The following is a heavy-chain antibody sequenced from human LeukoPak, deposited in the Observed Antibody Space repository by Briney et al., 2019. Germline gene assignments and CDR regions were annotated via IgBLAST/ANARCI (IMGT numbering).Heavy chain of an antibody. Sequence: PGGSLRLSCAASGFTFRSYAMSWVRQAPGKGLEWVSAISGSGGSTYYADSVKGRFTISRDNSKNTVYLQMNSLRAEDTAVYYCAKDGMWIQLWFEFWGQGTLVTVSS. J-gene: IGHJ4*02. CDR2: ISGSGGST. CDR3: AKDGMWIQLWFEF. CDR1: GFTFRSYA. V-gene: IGHV3-23*01. D-gene: IGHD5-18*01.